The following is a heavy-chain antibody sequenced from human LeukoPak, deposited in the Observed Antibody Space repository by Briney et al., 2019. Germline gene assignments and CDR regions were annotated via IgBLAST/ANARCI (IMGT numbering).Heavy chain of an antibody. CDR2: ISAYNGNT. J-gene: IGHJ5*02. Sequence: GASVKVSCKASGYTFTSYGISWVRQAPGQGLEWMGWISAYNGNTNYAQKLQGRVAMTTDTSTSTAYMELRSLRSDDTAVYYCARTLVGATSFWFDPWGQGTLVTVSS. CDR1: GYTFTSYG. D-gene: IGHD1-26*01. CDR3: ARTLVGATSFWFDP. V-gene: IGHV1-18*01.